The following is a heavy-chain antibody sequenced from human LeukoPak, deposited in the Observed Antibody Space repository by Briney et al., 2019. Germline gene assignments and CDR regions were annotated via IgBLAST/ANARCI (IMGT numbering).Heavy chain of an antibody. CDR3: ARDHPYSSSWYPGWFDP. D-gene: IGHD6-13*01. J-gene: IGHJ5*02. CDR1: GFTFSSYS. V-gene: IGHV3-48*04. Sequence: GGSLRLSCAASGFTFSSYSMNWVRQAPGKGLEWVSYISSSGSTIYYADSVKGRFTISRDDAKNSLYLQMNSLRAEGTAVYYCARDHPYSSSWYPGWFDPWGQGTLVTVSS. CDR2: ISSSGSTI.